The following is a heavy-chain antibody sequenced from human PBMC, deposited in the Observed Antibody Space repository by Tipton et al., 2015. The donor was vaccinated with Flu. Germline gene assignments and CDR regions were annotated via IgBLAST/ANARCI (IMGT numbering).Heavy chain of an antibody. CDR2: IHRSGNS. CDR3: ARDGGRGSSPYYFDY. Sequence: TLSLTCSVSGDSIGSDYFWGWIRQPPGKGLEWIGNIHRSGNSYHNPPLRSRVTMSVDTSKNQFSLKLTSVTAADTAVYYCARDGGRGSSPYYFDYWGQGTLVTVSS. D-gene: IGHD3-16*01. V-gene: IGHV4-38-2*02. J-gene: IGHJ4*02. CDR1: GDSIGSDYF.